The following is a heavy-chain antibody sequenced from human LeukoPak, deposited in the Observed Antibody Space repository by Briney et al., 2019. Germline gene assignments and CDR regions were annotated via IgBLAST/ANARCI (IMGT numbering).Heavy chain of an antibody. Sequence: GGSLRLSCAASGFTFSGYEMNWVRQAPGRGLEWVSYISFSGDIIHYADSVKGRFTISRDNSKNTLNLQMNSLRTEDTAVFYCAKPRDIDSWAFDVWGQGTMVTVSS. CDR3: AKPRDIDSWAFDV. V-gene: IGHV3-48*03. J-gene: IGHJ3*01. CDR2: ISFSGDII. D-gene: IGHD2-15*01. CDR1: GFTFSGYE.